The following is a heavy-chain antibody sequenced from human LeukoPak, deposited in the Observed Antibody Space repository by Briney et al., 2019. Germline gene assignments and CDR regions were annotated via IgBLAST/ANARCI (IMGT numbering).Heavy chain of an antibody. CDR3: AKDPEPYPRGYFDY. Sequence: PGGSLRLSCAASGFTFSTYAMTWVRQAPGKGLEWVSAISDSGGGAYYADSVKGRFTISRDNSMNTLYLQMNSLRAEDTAIYYCAKDPEPYPRGYFDYWGQGILVTVSS. CDR1: GFTFSTYA. CDR2: ISDSGGGA. D-gene: IGHD1-14*01. J-gene: IGHJ4*02. V-gene: IGHV3-23*01.